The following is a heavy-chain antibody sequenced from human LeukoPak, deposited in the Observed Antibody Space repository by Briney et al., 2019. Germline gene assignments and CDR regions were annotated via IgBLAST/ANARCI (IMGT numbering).Heavy chain of an antibody. CDR3: TRWAFGSGSYYRD. V-gene: IGHV3-15*01. Sequence: GGSLRLSCAASAFILSNAWMSWVRQAPGKGLEWVGRIKTKTDGGTADYAAPVKGRFTISRDDSKNTLHLQMNSLKTEDTAVYYCTRWAFGSGSYYRDWGQGTLVTVSS. CDR2: IKTKTDGGTA. J-gene: IGHJ4*02. CDR1: AFILSNAW. D-gene: IGHD3-10*01.